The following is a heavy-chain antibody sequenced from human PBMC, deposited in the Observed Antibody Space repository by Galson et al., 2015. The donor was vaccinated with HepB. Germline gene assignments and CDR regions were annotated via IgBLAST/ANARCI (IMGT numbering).Heavy chain of an antibody. CDR2: ISNSGSYI. D-gene: IGHD3-10*01. V-gene: IGHV3-21*01. Sequence: LRLSCAASGFTFSGYYMNWVRQAPGKGLEWVSSISNSGSYIYYADSVKGRFTISRDNAKNSLYLQMNSLRAEDTAVYYCAREGNYYASGSYYNYFDYWGQGTLVTVSS. CDR3: AREGNYYASGSYYNYFDY. CDR1: GFTFSGYY. J-gene: IGHJ4*02.